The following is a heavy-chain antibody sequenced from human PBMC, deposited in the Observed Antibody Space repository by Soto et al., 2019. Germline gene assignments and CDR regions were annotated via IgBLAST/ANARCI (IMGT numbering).Heavy chain of an antibody. CDR3: ARGARVAMTTVTKFYYYYYTDV. Sequence: SETLSLTCTVSGGSISSYYWSWIRQPPGKGLEWIGEINYSGSTNYNPSLKSRVTISVDTSKNQFSLKLSSVTAADTAVYYCARGARVAMTTVTKFYYYYYTDVWGKRTTVTVSS. CDR2: INYSGST. D-gene: IGHD4-17*01. V-gene: IGHV4-59*12. CDR1: GGSISSYY. J-gene: IGHJ6*03.